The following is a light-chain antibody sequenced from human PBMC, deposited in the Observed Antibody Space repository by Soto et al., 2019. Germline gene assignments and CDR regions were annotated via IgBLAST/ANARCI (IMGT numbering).Light chain of an antibody. V-gene: IGLV1-40*01. CDR3: QSYDTSLSGRV. Sequence: HSVPTQPPSVSGAPGQRVTISCTGSSYNIGAGYGVHWYQLLPGTAPKLLIYGNSNRPSGVPDRFSGSKSGTSASLAITGLQADDEADYYCQSYDTSLSGRVFGGGTKLTVL. CDR1: SYNIGAGYG. J-gene: IGLJ3*02. CDR2: GNS.